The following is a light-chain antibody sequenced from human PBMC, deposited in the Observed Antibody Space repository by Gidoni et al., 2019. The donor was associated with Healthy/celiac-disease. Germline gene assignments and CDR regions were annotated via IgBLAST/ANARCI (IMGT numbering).Light chain of an antibody. J-gene: IGKJ2*01. CDR2: DAS. V-gene: IGKV1-33*01. Sequence: DIQMNQSPSSLSASVGDRVTITCQASQDISNYLNWYQQKPGKAPKLLIYDASNLETGVPSRFSGSGSGTDFTFTISSLQPEDIATYYCQQYDNLPRGTFGQGTKLEIK. CDR3: QQYDNLPRGT. CDR1: QDISNY.